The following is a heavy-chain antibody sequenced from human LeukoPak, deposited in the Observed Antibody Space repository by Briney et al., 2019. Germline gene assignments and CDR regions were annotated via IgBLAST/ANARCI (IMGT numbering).Heavy chain of an antibody. CDR1: GGSISSYY. V-gene: IGHV4-59*08. CDR3: ARQSTYDFWSGYYRGDPNWFDP. CDR2: IYYSGST. Sequence: SETLSLTCTVSGGSISSYYWSWIRQPPGKGLEWIGYIYYSGSTNYNPSLKSRVTISVDTSKNQFSLKLSSVTAADTAVYYCARQSTYDFWSGYYRGDPNWFDPWGQGTLVAVSS. J-gene: IGHJ5*02. D-gene: IGHD3-3*01.